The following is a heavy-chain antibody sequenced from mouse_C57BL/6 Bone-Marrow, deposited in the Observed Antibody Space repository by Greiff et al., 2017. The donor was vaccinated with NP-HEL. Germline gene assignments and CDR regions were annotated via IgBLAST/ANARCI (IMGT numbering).Heavy chain of an antibody. Sequence: VQLQQSGAELVRPGASVKLSCTASGFTIKDYYMHWVKQRPEQGLEWIGRIDPEDGDTEYAPKFKGKATLTADPSSNTAYLQLSSLTSEDTAVYYCTAIMYYARDYWGQGTSVTVSS. V-gene: IGHV14-1*01. CDR3: TAIMYYARDY. CDR1: GFTIKDYY. J-gene: IGHJ4*01. CDR2: IDPEDGDT.